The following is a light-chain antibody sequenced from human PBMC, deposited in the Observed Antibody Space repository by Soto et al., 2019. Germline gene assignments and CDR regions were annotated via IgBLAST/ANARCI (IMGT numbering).Light chain of an antibody. V-gene: IGKV3-15*01. CDR1: QSVSSN. Sequence: EIVMTQSPATLSVSPGEGATLSCRASQSVSSNLAWYQLKPGQAPRLLIYDASTRVTGIPARFSGSGSGTEFTLTISSLQSEDFAVYYCQQYNNWPRTFGQGTKVEIK. J-gene: IGKJ1*01. CDR3: QQYNNWPRT. CDR2: DAS.